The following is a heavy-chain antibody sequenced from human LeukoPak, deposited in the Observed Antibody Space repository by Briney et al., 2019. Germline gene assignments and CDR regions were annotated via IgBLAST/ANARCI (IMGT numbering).Heavy chain of an antibody. CDR2: ISYDGSNK. V-gene: IGHV3-30*18. J-gene: IGHJ3*02. CDR1: GFTFGSYG. CDR3: AKPPFYCSGGSCYFDAFDI. D-gene: IGHD2-15*01. Sequence: GGSLRLSCAASGFTFGSYGMHWVRQAPGKGLEWVAVISYDGSNKYYADSVKGRFTISRDNSKNTLYLQMNSLRAEDTAVYYCAKPPFYCSGGSCYFDAFDIWGQGTMVTVSS.